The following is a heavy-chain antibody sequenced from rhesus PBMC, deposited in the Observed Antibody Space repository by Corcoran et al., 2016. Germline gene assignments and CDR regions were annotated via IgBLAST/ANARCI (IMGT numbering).Heavy chain of an antibody. D-gene: IGHD6-31*01. V-gene: IGHV4-93*02. J-gene: IGHJ4*01. CDR1: GGSISSDNR. Sequence: QVELQESGPAVVKPSETLSLTCAVSGGSISSDNRWNWIRQSPGKGLEWLALIYGSSGGADYHPSLKSRVAISMDTSKNQFSLKLSSVTAADTAVYYCARHFTSGHFDYWGRGVLVTVSS. CDR2: IYGSSGGA. CDR3: ARHFTSGHFDY.